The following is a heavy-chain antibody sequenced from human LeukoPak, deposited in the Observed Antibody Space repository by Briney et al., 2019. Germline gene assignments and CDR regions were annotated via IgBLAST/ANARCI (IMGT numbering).Heavy chain of an antibody. CDR2: ISSSGSTI. V-gene: IGHV3-11*01. Sequence: GGSLGLSCAASGFTFSDYYMSWIRQAPGKGLEWVSYISSSGSTIYYADSVKGRFTISRDNAKNSLYLQMNSLRAEDTAVYYCARRRYYYDSSGSRYYFDYWGQGTLVTVSS. D-gene: IGHD3-22*01. J-gene: IGHJ4*02. CDR1: GFTFSDYY. CDR3: ARRRYYYDSSGSRYYFDY.